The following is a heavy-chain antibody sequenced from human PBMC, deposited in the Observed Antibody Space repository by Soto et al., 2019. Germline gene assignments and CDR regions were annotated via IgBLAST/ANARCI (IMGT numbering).Heavy chain of an antibody. CDR3: ARVFYDSGGNYYDY. D-gene: IGHD3-22*01. V-gene: IGHV3-7*01. Sequence: GGSLRLSCEASVFTFSSYWMTWVRQAPGKGLEWVANIKQDGSEKYYVDSVKGRFSISRDNSKNSLYLQMNSLGAEDTAVYYCARVFYDSGGNYYDYCGQGTLVNVS. CDR2: IKQDGSEK. CDR1: VFTFSSYW. J-gene: IGHJ4*02.